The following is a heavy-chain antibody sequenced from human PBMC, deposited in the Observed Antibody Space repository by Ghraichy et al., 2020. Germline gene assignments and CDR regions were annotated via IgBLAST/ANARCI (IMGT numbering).Heavy chain of an antibody. V-gene: IGHV4-59*11. Sequence: SETLSLTCTVSGDSISGHHWNWIRQAPGKGLEWIGCIYYSGATYYNPSLKSRVTISVVKSKNQFSLNLSSVTAADTAVYYCARTNAFDIWGQGTMVTVSS. CDR2: IYYSGAT. CDR3: ARTNAFDI. J-gene: IGHJ3*02. CDR1: GDSISGHH.